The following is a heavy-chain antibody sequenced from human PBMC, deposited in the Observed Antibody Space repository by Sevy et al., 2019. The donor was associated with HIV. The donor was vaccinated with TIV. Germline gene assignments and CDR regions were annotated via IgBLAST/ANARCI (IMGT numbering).Heavy chain of an antibody. D-gene: IGHD2-21*02. J-gene: IGHJ4*02. V-gene: IGHV3-7*01. CDR3: ARAYYKFCGGDCYLDY. Sequence: GGSLRLSCAASGFTFSMYWMSWVRQAPGKGLEWVAKIKQDGSETYYVDSVKGRFTIFRDNAKNSLYLQMKSPRADDTAVYYCARAYYKFCGGDCYLDYWGQGTLVTVSS. CDR2: IKQDGSET. CDR1: GFTFSMYW.